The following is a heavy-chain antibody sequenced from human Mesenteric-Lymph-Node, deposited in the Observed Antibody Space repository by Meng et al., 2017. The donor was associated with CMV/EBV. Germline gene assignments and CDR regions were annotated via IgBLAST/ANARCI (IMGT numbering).Heavy chain of an antibody. J-gene: IGHJ4*02. V-gene: IGHV3-72*01. D-gene: IGHD3-22*01. CDR2: IRNKANSYTT. CDR1: GFTFSDHY. Sequence: GESLKISCAASGFTFSDHYMDWVRQAPGKGLEWIGRIRNKANSYTTEYAASVKGRFAISRDDSKKSLYLQMNSLKTEDTAVYYCARKDSSDYSDYWGQGTLVTVSS. CDR3: ARKDSSDYSDY.